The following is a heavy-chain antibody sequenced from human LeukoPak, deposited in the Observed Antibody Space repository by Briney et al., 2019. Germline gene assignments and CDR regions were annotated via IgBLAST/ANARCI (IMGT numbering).Heavy chain of an antibody. Sequence: PGGSLRPSCAASGFTLSSYSMNWVRQAPGKGLEWVSSISRSSAYIYYADSVKGRFTISRDNAKNSLYLQMKSLRAEDTAVYYCARGKTSQNIVTRKTYNWFDPWGQGTLVTVSS. V-gene: IGHV3-21*01. CDR2: ISRSSAYI. CDR1: GFTLSSYS. CDR3: ARGKTSQNIVTRKTYNWFDP. J-gene: IGHJ5*02. D-gene: IGHD2/OR15-2a*01.